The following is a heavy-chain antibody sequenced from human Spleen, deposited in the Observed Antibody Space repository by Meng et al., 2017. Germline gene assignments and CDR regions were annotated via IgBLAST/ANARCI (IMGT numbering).Heavy chain of an antibody. Sequence: GSLRLSCAVSGDSIRSSYYWGWIRQPPGKGLEWIGNIYHSGSTYYNPSLKSRVTISVDTSKNQFSLKLNSVTAADTAVYYCARQSRYPNYWGQGTLVTVSS. CDR1: GDSIRSSYY. D-gene: IGHD3-3*01. J-gene: IGHJ4*02. CDR2: IYHSGST. CDR3: ARQSRYPNY. V-gene: IGHV4-38-2*01.